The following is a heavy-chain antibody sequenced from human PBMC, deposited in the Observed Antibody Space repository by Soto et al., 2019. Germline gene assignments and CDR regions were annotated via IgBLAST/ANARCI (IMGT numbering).Heavy chain of an antibody. CDR3: ARKYFDSPGYYYPAPLGY. CDR1: GDSVSSRSYY. Sequence: LSLTCTVSGDSVSSRSYYWSWIRQPPGKGLEWIAYISNSGSTKSNPSLKSRVTISIDTSKNQFSLQLSSVTAADTAIYYCARKYFDSPGYYYPAPLGYWGQGTLVTVSS. J-gene: IGHJ4*02. CDR2: ISNSGST. D-gene: IGHD3-22*01. V-gene: IGHV4-61*01.